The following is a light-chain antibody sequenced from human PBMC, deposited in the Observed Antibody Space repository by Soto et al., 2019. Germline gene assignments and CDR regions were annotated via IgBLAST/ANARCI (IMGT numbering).Light chain of an antibody. V-gene: IGLV2-14*01. CDR1: SSDIGAYDY. CDR3: SSYTTSSTFFYV. CDR2: EVS. Sequence: QSALTQPASVSGSPGQSITISCSGTSSDIGAYDYVSWYQQHPGRAPKLIIYEVSNRPSGVSNRFSGSKSGNTASLTISGLQAEDEADYYCSSYTTSSTFFYVFGIGTKLTVL. J-gene: IGLJ1*01.